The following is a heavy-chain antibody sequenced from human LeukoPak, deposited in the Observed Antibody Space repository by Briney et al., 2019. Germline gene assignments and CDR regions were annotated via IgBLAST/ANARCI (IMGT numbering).Heavy chain of an antibody. CDR2: IRSKAYRGTT. CDR3: ARGPIQLWIHNAMDV. CDR1: GFTLSSYA. J-gene: IGHJ6*02. D-gene: IGHD5-24*01. V-gene: IGHV3-49*02. Sequence: GASLRLSCAASGFTLSSYAMSWVRQAPGKGLEWVGFIRSKAYRGTTEYAASVKGRFSISRDDSASIAYLQMNSLKTEDTAVYYCARGPIQLWIHNAMDVWGQGTTVTVSS.